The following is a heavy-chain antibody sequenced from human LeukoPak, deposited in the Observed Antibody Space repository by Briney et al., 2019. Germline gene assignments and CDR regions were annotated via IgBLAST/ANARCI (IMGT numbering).Heavy chain of an antibody. Sequence: ASVKVSCKASGYTFTSYAMHWVRQAPGQRLEWMGWINAGNGNTKYSQKFQGRVTITRDTSASTAYMELSSLRSEDTAVYYCVRLEFGSGPFYGMDVWGKGTTVTVSS. V-gene: IGHV1-3*01. CDR2: INAGNGNT. CDR3: VRLEFGSGPFYGMDV. J-gene: IGHJ6*04. CDR1: GYTFTSYA. D-gene: IGHD3-10*01.